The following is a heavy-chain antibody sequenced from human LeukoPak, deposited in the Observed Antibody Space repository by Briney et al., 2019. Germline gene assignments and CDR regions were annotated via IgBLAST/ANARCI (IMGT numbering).Heavy chain of an antibody. Sequence: SETLSLTCTVSGGSVSSGSYCWSWIRQPPGKGLEWIGYIYYSGNTNYNPSLKSRVTIPVDTSKHQFSLKLSSVTAADTALYYCARGSRGYSYGWGQGTLVTVSS. V-gene: IGHV4-61*01. J-gene: IGHJ4*02. CDR1: GGSVSSGSYC. CDR2: IYYSGNT. CDR3: ARGSRGYSYG. D-gene: IGHD5-18*01.